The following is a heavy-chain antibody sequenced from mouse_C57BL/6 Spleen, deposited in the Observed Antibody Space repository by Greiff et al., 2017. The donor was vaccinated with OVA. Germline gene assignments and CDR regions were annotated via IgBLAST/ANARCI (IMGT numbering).Heavy chain of an antibody. J-gene: IGHJ1*03. D-gene: IGHD1-1*01. CDR1: GFTFSSYA. CDR2: ISSGGDYI. Sequence: EVHLVESGEGLVKPGGSLKLSCAASGFTFSSYAMSWVRQTPEKRLEWVAYISSGGDYIYYADTVKGRFTISRDNARNTLYLQMSSLKSEDTAMYYCTRGTVVGERYFDVWGTGTTVTVSS. V-gene: IGHV5-9-1*02. CDR3: TRGTVVGERYFDV.